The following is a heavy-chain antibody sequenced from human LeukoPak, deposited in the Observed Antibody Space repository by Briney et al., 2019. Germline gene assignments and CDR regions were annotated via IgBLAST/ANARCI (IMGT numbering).Heavy chain of an antibody. CDR2: IKQDGSEK. D-gene: IGHD3-10*01. J-gene: IGHJ4*02. Sequence: GGSLRLSCAASGFTFSSYWMSWVRQAPGKGLEWVANIKQDGSEKYYVDSVKGRFTISRDNSKNTLYLQMNSLRAEDTAVYYCAKRSTMVRGVIDYWGQGTLVTVSS. CDR1: GFTFSSYW. CDR3: AKRSTMVRGVIDY. V-gene: IGHV3-7*03.